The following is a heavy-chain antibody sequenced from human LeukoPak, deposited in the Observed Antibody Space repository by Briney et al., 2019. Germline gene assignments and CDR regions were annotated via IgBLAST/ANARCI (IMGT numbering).Heavy chain of an antibody. J-gene: IGHJ4*02. V-gene: IGHV5-51*01. CDR3: ARRVGYCSGSSCEYFDY. CDR1: GYSFTSHW. CDR2: IYPGDSDT. D-gene: IGHD2-15*01. Sequence: GESLKISCKGSGYSFTSHWIGWVRQMPGKGLEGMGIIYPGDSDTRYSPSFPGQVTISADKSISTAYLQWSSLKASDSAMYYCARRVGYCSGSSCEYFDYWGQGTLVTVSS.